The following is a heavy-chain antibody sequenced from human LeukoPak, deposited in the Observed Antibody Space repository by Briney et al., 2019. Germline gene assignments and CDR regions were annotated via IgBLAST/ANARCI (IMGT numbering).Heavy chain of an antibody. Sequence: PSETLSLTCTVSGGSISSYYWSWIQQPPGKGLEWIGYIYYSGSTNYNPSLKSRVTISVDTSKNQFSLKLSSVTAADTAVYYCAREVGYCSSTSCSAVMDVWGQGTTVTVSS. CDR1: GGSISSYY. J-gene: IGHJ6*02. D-gene: IGHD2-2*01. CDR3: AREVGYCSSTSCSAVMDV. CDR2: IYYSGST. V-gene: IGHV4-59*01.